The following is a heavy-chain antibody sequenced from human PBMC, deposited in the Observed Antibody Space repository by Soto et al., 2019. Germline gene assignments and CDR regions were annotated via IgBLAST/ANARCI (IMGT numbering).Heavy chain of an antibody. CDR2: LKKDGSEE. J-gene: IGHJ4*02. Sequence: PGGSLRLSCTASGFSISSDWMNWVRQAPGKGLEWVAILKKDGSEEFYVDSVKGRFTISRDNAKNSVYLQMNSLRAEDTAVYYCAGGRGFLLDYWGRGTLVTVSS. V-gene: IGHV3-7*03. CDR3: AGGRGFLLDY. CDR1: GFSISSDW. D-gene: IGHD2-15*01.